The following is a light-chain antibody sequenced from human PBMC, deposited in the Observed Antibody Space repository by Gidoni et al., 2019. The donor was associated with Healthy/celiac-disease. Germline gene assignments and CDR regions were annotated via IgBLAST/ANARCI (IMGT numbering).Light chain of an antibody. CDR1: SSDVGGYNY. CDR3: SSYTSSSTRV. CDR2: DVR. V-gene: IGLV2-14*01. J-gene: IGLJ1*01. Sequence: QSALTQPASVSGSPGQSITISCTGTSSDVGGYNYVSWYQQHPGKAPKLMIYDVRNRPSGVSNRFSGSKSGNTASLTISGLQAEDEAEYYCSSYTSSSTRVFGTGTKVTVL.